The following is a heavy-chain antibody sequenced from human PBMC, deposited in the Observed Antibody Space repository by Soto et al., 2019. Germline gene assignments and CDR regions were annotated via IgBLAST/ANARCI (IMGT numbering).Heavy chain of an antibody. V-gene: IGHV4-59*08. D-gene: IGHD3-22*01. CDR3: ARHALYYYDSSGYYSHFDY. Sequence: SETLSLTCTVSGGSISSYYWSWIRQPPGKGLEWIGYIYYSGSTNYNPSLKSRVTISVDTSKNQFSLKRSSVTAADTAVYYCARHALYYYDSSGYYSHFDYWGQGTLVTVSS. J-gene: IGHJ4*02. CDR1: GGSISSYY. CDR2: IYYSGST.